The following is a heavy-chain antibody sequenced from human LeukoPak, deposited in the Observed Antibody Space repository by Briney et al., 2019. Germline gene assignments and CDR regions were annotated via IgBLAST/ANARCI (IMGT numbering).Heavy chain of an antibody. CDR1: GGSISSSRYS. CDR3: ARVGFGGYSYGYVDF. Sequence: SETLSLTCTVSGGSISSSRYSWGWIRQPPGKGLEWIGTIYDSGSTYYNPSLKSRVTISADTSKNQLSLRLSPVTAADTAVYYCARVGFGGYSYGYVDFWGQGTQVTVSS. CDR2: IYDSGST. D-gene: IGHD5-18*01. V-gene: IGHV4-39*01. J-gene: IGHJ4*02.